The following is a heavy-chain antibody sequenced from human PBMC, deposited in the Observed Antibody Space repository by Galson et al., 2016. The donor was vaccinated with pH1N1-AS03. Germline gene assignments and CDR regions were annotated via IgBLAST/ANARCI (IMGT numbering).Heavy chain of an antibody. J-gene: IGHJ3*01. CDR2: INTDSGGT. D-gene: IGHD6-13*01. CDR3: VRGSPHSSSTNYAFEF. V-gene: IGHV1-2*02. Sequence: SVKVSCKASGYAFTDYYMHLLRQAPGQGLEWMAWINTDSGGTDYAQKFQGGVTITRDASISTTYMELSSLRSDDTAVYYCVRGSPHSSSTNYAFEFWGRGTMVTVSS. CDR1: GYAFTDYY.